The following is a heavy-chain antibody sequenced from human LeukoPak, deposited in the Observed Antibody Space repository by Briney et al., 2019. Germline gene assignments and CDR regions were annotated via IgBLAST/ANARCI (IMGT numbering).Heavy chain of an antibody. D-gene: IGHD5-18*01. CDR2: INWNGGST. J-gene: IGHJ4*02. CDR1: GFTFDDYG. Sequence: GGSLRLSCAASGFTFDDYGMSWVRQAPGKGLEWVSGINWNGGSTGYADSMKGRFTISRDNAKNSLYLQMNSLRAEDTALYYCARDDVDTAMVNSPYFDYWGQGTLVTVSS. V-gene: IGHV3-20*04. CDR3: ARDDVDTAMVNSPYFDY.